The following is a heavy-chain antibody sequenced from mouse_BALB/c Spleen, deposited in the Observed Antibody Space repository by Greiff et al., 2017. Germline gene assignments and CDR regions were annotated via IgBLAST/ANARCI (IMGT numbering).Heavy chain of an antibody. CDR3: ARHEGMVTTP. V-gene: IGHV5-6*01. J-gene: IGHJ2*01. Sequence: EVHLVESGGDLVKPGGSLKLSCAASGFTFSSYGMSWVRQTPDKRLEWVATISSGGSYTYYPDSVKGRFTISRDNAKNTLYLQMSSLKSEDTAMYYCARHEGMVTTPWGQGTTLTVSS. CDR1: GFTFSSYG. D-gene: IGHD2-10*02. CDR2: ISSGGSYT.